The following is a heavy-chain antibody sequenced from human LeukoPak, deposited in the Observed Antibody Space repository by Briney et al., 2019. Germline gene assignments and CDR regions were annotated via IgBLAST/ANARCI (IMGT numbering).Heavy chain of an antibody. D-gene: IGHD3-3*01. Sequence: SETLSLTCAVYGGSFSGYYWSWIRQPPGKGLEWTGEINHSGSTNHNLSLKSRVTISVDTSKNQFSLKLSSVTAADTAVYYCASSDFWSGYQNYWGQGTLVTVSS. J-gene: IGHJ4*02. CDR3: ASSDFWSGYQNY. CDR2: INHSGST. V-gene: IGHV4-34*01. CDR1: GGSFSGYY.